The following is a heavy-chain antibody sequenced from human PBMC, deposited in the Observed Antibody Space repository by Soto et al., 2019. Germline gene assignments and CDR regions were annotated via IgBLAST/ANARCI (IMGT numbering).Heavy chain of an antibody. CDR1: GYTFTGYY. CDR3: ARAGPILRYDWEGGRPFDI. D-gene: IGHD1-1*01. V-gene: IGHV1-2*04. CDR2: INPNSGTT. Sequence: QVQLVQSGAEVKKPGASVKVSCKALGYTFTGYYIHWVRQAPGQGLEWMGWINPNSGTTNYAQKFQAWITTTRDTSTSTAYMALRRLRSDDTAVYYCARAGPILRYDWEGGRPFDIWGQGTVVSVSS. J-gene: IGHJ3*02.